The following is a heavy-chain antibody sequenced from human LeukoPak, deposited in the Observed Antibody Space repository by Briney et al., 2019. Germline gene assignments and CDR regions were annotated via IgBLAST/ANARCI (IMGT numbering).Heavy chain of an antibody. CDR2: IYYSGST. J-gene: IGHJ4*02. Sequence: PSETLSLTCTVSGGSISSYYCSWLRQPPGKGLEWLGYIYYSGSTNYNPSLKSRVTISVDTSKNHFSLKLSSVTAADTAVYYCARVKKSGSYYGFEYWGQGTLVTVSS. V-gene: IGHV4-59*01. CDR1: GGSISSYY. D-gene: IGHD1-26*01. CDR3: ARVKKSGSYYGFEY.